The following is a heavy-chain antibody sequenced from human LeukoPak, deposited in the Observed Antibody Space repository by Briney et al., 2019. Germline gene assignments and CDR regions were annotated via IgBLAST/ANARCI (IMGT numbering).Heavy chain of an antibody. CDR1: GGSISSYF. CDR2: IYYSVST. J-gene: IGHJ3*02. D-gene: IGHD6-25*01. CDR3: ARARLGSGLEGAFDI. V-gene: IGHV4-59*01. Sequence: PSETLSLTCTVSGGSISSYFWSWIRQPPGKGLEWIGYIYYSVSTNYNPSLKSRVTISVDTSKNQFSLKLSSVTAADTAVYYCARARLGSGLEGAFDIWGQGTMVTVSS.